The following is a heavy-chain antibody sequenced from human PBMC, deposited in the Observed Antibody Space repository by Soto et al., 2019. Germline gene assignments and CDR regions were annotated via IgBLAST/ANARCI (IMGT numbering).Heavy chain of an antibody. D-gene: IGHD3-3*01. CDR2: ISHVETT. V-gene: IGHV4-30-2*06. CDR3: ARGGGYDSFDF. J-gene: IGHJ4*02. CDR1: GVTISYGGYS. Sequence: PSETLSLTCSVSGVTISYGGYSWSWIRQSPGKGLERLGYISHVETTYYNPSFQSRLSLSIGRTRNQFSLSLGSMTAADKAVYYCARGGGYDSFDFWGQGIQVTVSS.